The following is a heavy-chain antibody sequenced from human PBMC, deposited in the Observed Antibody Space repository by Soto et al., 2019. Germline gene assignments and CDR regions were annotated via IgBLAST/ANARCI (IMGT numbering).Heavy chain of an antibody. CDR1: GDSVSSNSAA. J-gene: IGHJ6*02. Sequence: SQTLSLTCAISGDSVSSNSAAWNWIRQPPSRGLEWLGRAYYRSQWYYDSAVSVRSRITVIPDTSKNQFSLQLNSVTPEDTAVYYCTKHKGDSRNYNGMDVWGQGTTVTVSS. CDR3: TKHKGDSRNYNGMDV. V-gene: IGHV6-1*01. CDR2: AYYRSQWYY. D-gene: IGHD1-7*01.